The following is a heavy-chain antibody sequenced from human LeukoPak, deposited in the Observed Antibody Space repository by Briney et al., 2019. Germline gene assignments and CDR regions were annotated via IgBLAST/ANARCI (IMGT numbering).Heavy chain of an antibody. CDR3: ARTKADYYYHMDV. Sequence: ASVKVSCKASGYTFTSYGINWVRQAPGQGLEWMGWISAYNGNTNYAQKLQGRVTMTTDTSTSTAYMELRSLGSDDTAVYYCARTKADYYYHMDVWGKGTTVTVSS. J-gene: IGHJ6*03. CDR1: GYTFTSYG. D-gene: IGHD2-8*01. V-gene: IGHV1-18*01. CDR2: ISAYNGNT.